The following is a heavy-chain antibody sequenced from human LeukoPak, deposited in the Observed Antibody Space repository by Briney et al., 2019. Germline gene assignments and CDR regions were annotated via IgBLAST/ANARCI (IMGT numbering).Heavy chain of an antibody. J-gene: IGHJ5*02. CDR2: ISGSGGST. Sequence: GGSLRLSCAASGFTFSGYAMSWVRQAPGKGLEWVSAISGSGGSTYYADSVKGRFTISRDNSKNTLYLQMNSLRAEDTAVYYCAKDPVHIVATSWGQGTLVTVSS. D-gene: IGHD5-12*01. CDR3: AKDPVHIVATS. V-gene: IGHV3-23*01. CDR1: GFTFSGYA.